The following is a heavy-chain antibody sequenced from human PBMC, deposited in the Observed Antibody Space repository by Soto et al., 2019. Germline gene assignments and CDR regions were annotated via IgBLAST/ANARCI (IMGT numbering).Heavy chain of an antibody. V-gene: IGHV3-30-3*01. Sequence: GGSLRLSCAASGFTFSSYAMHWVRQAPGKGLEWVAVISYDGSNKYYADSVKGRFTISRDNSKNTLYLQMNSLRAEDTAVYYCAREADYYGSGSPYFDYWGQGTLVTVSP. CDR1: GFTFSSYA. J-gene: IGHJ4*02. D-gene: IGHD3-10*01. CDR3: AREADYYGSGSPYFDY. CDR2: ISYDGSNK.